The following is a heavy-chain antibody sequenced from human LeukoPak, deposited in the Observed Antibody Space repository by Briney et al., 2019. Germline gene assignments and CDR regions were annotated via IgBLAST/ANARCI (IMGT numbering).Heavy chain of an antibody. Sequence: GGCLRLSCAASGFTFSSYTFHWVRQAPGKGLEWVAVQDGNNKYYTDSVKGRFTISRDNSKNTLYLQMNSLRAEDTAVYYCARDDRGYSGYHFDHWGQGTLVTVSS. D-gene: IGHD5-12*01. J-gene: IGHJ4*02. V-gene: IGHV3-30-3*01. CDR3: ARDDRGYSGYHFDH. CDR2: QDGNNK. CDR1: GFTFSSYT.